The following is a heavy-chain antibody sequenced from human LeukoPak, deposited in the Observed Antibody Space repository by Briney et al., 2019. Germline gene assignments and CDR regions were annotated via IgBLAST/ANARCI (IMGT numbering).Heavy chain of an antibody. Sequence: GGSLRLSCAASEFTFSVYAMNWVRQAPGKGLEWVSSISSSSSYIYYADSVKGRFTISRDNSKNTLYLQMNRLRAEDTAVYYCAKDPPRRVERFDYWGQGTLVTVSS. CDR1: EFTFSVYA. D-gene: IGHD6-13*01. J-gene: IGHJ4*02. CDR3: AKDPPRRVERFDY. V-gene: IGHV3-21*04. CDR2: ISSSSSYI.